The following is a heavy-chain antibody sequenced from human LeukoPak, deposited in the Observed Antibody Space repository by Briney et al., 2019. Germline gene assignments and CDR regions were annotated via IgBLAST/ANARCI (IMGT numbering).Heavy chain of an antibody. Sequence: GGSLRLSWAAAGLTFSDAWMGWVRQAPGKGLEWVACIKSTVHGRTTDYAAPVNGTFTISRADSETKLYLQMNSLKTEATGVYYCSGHMTSADYWGQGTLVTVSS. V-gene: IGHV3-15*01. CDR3: SGHMTSADY. J-gene: IGHJ4*02. CDR1: GLTFSDAW. D-gene: IGHD4-11*01. CDR2: IKSTVHGRTT.